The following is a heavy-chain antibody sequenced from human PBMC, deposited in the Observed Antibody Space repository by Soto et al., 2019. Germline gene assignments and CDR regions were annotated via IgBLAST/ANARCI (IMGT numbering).Heavy chain of an antibody. V-gene: IGHV3-74*01. CDR3: ARETGTSYGNVYFDY. D-gene: IGHD7-27*01. Sequence: GGSLRLSCAASGYTFSHYWMHWVRQAPGKGLVWVSRVNPDGTITTYADSVKGRFTIFRDNAKNTLYLQMNSLRVEDTAVYYCARETGTSYGNVYFDYWGQGSLVTVSS. CDR1: GYTFSHYW. J-gene: IGHJ4*02. CDR2: VNPDGTIT.